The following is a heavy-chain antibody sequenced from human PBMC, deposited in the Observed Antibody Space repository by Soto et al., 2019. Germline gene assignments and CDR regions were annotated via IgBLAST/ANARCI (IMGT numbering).Heavy chain of an antibody. V-gene: IGHV3-23*01. CDR1: GFTFSSYA. CDR2: ISGSGGST. D-gene: IGHD3-10*01. J-gene: IGHJ4*02. Sequence: GGSLRLSCAASGFTFSSYAMSWVRQAPGKGLEWVSAISGSGGSTYYADSVKGRFTISRDNARNSLYLQMNSLRDEDTAVYYCARESDSGSYLDSWGQGTLVTVSS. CDR3: ARESDSGSYLDS.